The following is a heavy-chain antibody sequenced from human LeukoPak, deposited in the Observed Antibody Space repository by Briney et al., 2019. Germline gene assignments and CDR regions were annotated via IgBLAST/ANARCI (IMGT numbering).Heavy chain of an antibody. J-gene: IGHJ4*02. CDR3: ARVSTAVSLAIDY. D-gene: IGHD6-13*01. CDR1: GFTFSNYG. V-gene: IGHV3-30*03. CDR2: ISYDGSNK. Sequence: GGSLRLSCAASGFTFSNYGMHWVRQAPGKGLEWVAVISYDGSNKYYADSVKGRFTISRDSAKNSLYLQMNSLRAEDTAVYYCARVSTAVSLAIDYWGQGTLVTVS.